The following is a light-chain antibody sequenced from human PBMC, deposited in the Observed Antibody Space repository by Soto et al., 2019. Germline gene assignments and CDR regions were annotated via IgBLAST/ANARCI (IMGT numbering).Light chain of an antibody. V-gene: IGLV2-14*01. CDR1: SSDVGGYNY. CDR2: DVS. CDR3: SSYTSSSSPHVV. Sequence: QSALTQPASVSGSPGQSITISCTGTSSDVGGYNYVSWYQQHPGKAPKLMIYDVSNRPSGVSNRFSGSKSGNTASLTISGLQAEDEADYYCSSYTSSSSPHVVFGGGTKLTVL. J-gene: IGLJ2*01.